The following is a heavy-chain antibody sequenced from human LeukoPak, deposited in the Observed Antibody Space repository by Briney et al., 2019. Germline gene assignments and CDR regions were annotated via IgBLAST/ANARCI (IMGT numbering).Heavy chain of an antibody. CDR1: GFTFSSYA. CDR2: ISYDGSNK. Sequence: TGRSLRLSCAASGFTFSSYAMHWVRQAPGKGLEWVAVISYDGSNKYYADSVKGRFTISRDNSKNTLYLQMNSLRAEDTAVYYCARCPPLRNVDRLLSASASRGQGTL. J-gene: IGHJ4*02. D-gene: IGHD3-9*01. V-gene: IGHV3-30-3*01. CDR3: ARCPPLRNVDRLLSASAS.